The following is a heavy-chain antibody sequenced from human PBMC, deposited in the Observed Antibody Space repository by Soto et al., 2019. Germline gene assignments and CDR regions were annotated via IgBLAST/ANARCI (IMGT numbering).Heavy chain of an antibody. CDR3: ARETQNSSGYLPFDY. CDR2: IIPIFGTA. D-gene: IGHD6-19*01. CDR1: GGTFSSYA. Sequence: SVKVSCKASGGTFSSYAISWVRQAPGQGLEWMGGIIPIFGTANYAQKFQGRVTITADESTSTAYMELSSLRSEDTAVYYCARETQNSSGYLPFDYWSQGTLVTVSS. V-gene: IGHV1-69*13. J-gene: IGHJ4*02.